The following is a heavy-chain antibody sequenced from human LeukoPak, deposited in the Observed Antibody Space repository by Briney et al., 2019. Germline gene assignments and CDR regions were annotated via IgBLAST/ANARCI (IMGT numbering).Heavy chain of an antibody. J-gene: IGHJ4*02. V-gene: IGHV4-59*10. CDR2: ILRSGGT. CDR1: GASTNAYC. CDR3: ARAQGDYGDHRYFDH. D-gene: IGHD4-17*01. Sequence: SETLSLTCTLYGASTNAYCWCWDRQPVREGRGWIGRILRSGGTNYSPSRKGRVTVSVDASKKKFQFSLGLSSVTAADTAVSDCARAQGDYGDHRYFDHWGQGTLVTVSS.